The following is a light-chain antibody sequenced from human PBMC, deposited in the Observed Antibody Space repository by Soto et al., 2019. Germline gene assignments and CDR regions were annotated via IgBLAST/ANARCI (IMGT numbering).Light chain of an antibody. CDR3: QQYYSDPWT. Sequence: AIRITQSPSSFSASTGDRVTITCRASQDISSYLAWYQQKPGKAPKLLIYAASSLQSGVPSRFSGSGSGTDFTLTISCLQSEDFATYYWQQYYSDPWTFGQGTKVEIK. V-gene: IGKV1-8*01. CDR1: QDISSY. CDR2: AAS. J-gene: IGKJ1*01.